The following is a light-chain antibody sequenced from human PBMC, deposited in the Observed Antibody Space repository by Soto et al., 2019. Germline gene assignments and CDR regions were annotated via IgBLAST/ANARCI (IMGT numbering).Light chain of an antibody. CDR3: CSYAGSSTWV. CDR1: SSDVGSYNL. J-gene: IGLJ3*02. CDR2: EGS. V-gene: IGLV2-23*01. Sequence: QSALTQPASVSGSPGQSITISCTGTSSDVGSYNLVSWYQQHPGKAPKLMIYEGSNRPSGVSNRFSGSKSGNTASLTISGLQDEDEADYYCCSYAGSSTWVFGGGTKLTVL.